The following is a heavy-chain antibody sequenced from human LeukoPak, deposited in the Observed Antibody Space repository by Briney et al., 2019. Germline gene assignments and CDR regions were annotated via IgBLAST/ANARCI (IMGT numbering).Heavy chain of an antibody. Sequence: SETLSLTCTVSGYSISSGYYWGWIRQPPGKGLEWIGSLHYSGSTYHNPSLKSRVTISVDTSKKQFSLKLSSVTAADTAVYYCARPHYYDSSGLYYFDNWGQGTLVTVSS. CDR1: GYSISSGYY. CDR3: ARPHYYDSSGLYYFDN. V-gene: IGHV4-38-2*02. D-gene: IGHD3-22*01. CDR2: LHYSGST. J-gene: IGHJ4*02.